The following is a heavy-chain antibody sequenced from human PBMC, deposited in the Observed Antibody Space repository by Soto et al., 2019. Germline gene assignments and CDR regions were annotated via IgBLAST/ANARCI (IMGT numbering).Heavy chain of an antibody. V-gene: IGHV3-23*01. CDR2: ISGSGDTT. J-gene: IGHJ4*02. CDR3: AKGHPGGSCYSGLDC. D-gene: IGHD2-15*01. Sequence: GGSLRLSCAASGFTFSSCAMTWVRQAPGKGLEWVLCISGSGDTTYYADSVKGRFTISRDTSKNTVYLQMNSLRADDTAVYYCAKGHPGGSCYSGLDCWGRGTLVTVSS. CDR1: GFTFSSCA.